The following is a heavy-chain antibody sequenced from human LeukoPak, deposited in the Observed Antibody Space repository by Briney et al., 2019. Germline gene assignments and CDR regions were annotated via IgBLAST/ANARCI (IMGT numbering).Heavy chain of an antibody. CDR2: ISGSGGDT. CDR1: GFTFRDYG. V-gene: IGHV3-23*01. J-gene: IGHJ4*02. Sequence: PGGSLRLSCAASGFTFRDYGMNWVRQAPGKGLEWVSTISGSGGDTYYADSVKGRFTISRDNSKNTLYLQMSGLRADDTAVYYCAKDKGDFWSGHHYWGQGTLVTVSS. D-gene: IGHD3-3*01. CDR3: AKDKGDFWSGHHY.